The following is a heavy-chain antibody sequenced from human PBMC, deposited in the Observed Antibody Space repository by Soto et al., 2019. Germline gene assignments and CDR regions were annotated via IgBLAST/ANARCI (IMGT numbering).Heavy chain of an antibody. CDR2: ISGSGGRT. CDR1: GFTFSSYA. Sequence: GGSLRLSCAASGFTFSSYAMSWVRQAPGKGLEWVSAISGSGGRTFYADSVKGRFTISRDNSKNTLYLQMNSLRAEDTAVYYCAKRAQGYNSSGPNYYLDYWGQGTLVTVSS. V-gene: IGHV3-23*01. D-gene: IGHD3-22*01. J-gene: IGHJ4*02. CDR3: AKRAQGYNSSGPNYYLDY.